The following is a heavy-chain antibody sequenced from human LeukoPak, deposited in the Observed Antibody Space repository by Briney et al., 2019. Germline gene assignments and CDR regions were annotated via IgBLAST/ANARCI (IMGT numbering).Heavy chain of an antibody. D-gene: IGHD2-2*02. CDR1: GFTFSNAW. V-gene: IGHV3-15*01. CDR2: IKSKTDGGTT. CDR3: TTDLLYIARNFDY. J-gene: IGHJ4*02. Sequence: GGSLRLSCAASGFTFSNAWMSWGRQAPGKGLEWVGRIKSKTDGGTTDYAAPVKGRFTISRDDSKNTLYLQMNSLKTEDTAVYYCTTDLLYIARNFDYWGQGTLVTVSS.